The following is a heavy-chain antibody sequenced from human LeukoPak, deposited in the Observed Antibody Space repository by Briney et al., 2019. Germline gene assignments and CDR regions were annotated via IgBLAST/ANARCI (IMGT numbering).Heavy chain of an antibody. D-gene: IGHD3-10*01. Sequence: PSETLSLTCTVSGGSISSYYWSWIRQPAGKGLERIGRIYTSGSTNYNPSLKSRVTMSVDTSKNQFSLKLSSVSAADTAVYYCARGDMWFGAPYYYYMDVWGKGTTVTVSS. J-gene: IGHJ6*03. CDR1: GGSISSYY. V-gene: IGHV4-4*07. CDR3: ARGDMWFGAPYYYYMDV. CDR2: IYTSGST.